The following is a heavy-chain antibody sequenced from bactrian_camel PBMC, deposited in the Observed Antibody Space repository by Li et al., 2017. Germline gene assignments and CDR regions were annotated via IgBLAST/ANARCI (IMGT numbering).Heavy chain of an antibody. CDR2: ITSDGSTP. CDR3: ATRISHYVSFHNN. Sequence: HVQLVESGGGLVQPGGSLRLSCAAAGFTFSNYYVIWVRQAPGKGLEWVSSITSDGSTPRYQDSVKGRFTISRDNTENALYLQMNSLKSEDAARYYCATRISHYVSFHNNWGQGTQVTVS. V-gene: IGHV3-2*01. CDR1: GFTFSNYY. J-gene: IGHJ4*01. D-gene: IGHD4*01.